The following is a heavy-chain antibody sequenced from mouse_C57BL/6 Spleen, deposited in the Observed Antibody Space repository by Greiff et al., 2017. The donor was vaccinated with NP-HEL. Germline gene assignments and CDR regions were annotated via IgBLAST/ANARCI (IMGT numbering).Heavy chain of an antibody. V-gene: IGHV1-82*01. CDR1: GYAFSSSW. CDR2: IYPGDGDT. J-gene: IGHJ4*01. D-gene: IGHD1-1*02. Sequence: LVESGPELVKPGASVKISCKASGYAFSSSWMNWVKQRPGKGLEWIGRIYPGDGDTNYNGKFKGKATLTADKSSSTAYMQLSSLTSEDSAVYFCARYGPFYAMDYWGQGTSVTVSS. CDR3: ARYGPFYAMDY.